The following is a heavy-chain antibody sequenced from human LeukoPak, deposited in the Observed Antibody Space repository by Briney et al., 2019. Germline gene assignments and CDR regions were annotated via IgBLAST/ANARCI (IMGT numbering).Heavy chain of an antibody. J-gene: IGHJ6*02. CDR1: GFTFSS. V-gene: IGHV3-21*01. Sequence: GGSLRLSCAASGFTFSSMNWVGQAPGKGREWVSSISISSSYIYYADSVKGRFTISRDNAKNSLYLQMNSLRAEDTAVYYCARDPQHQLLSRHYYYGMDVWGQGTTVTVSS. CDR2: ISISSSYI. CDR3: ARDPQHQLLSRHYYYGMDV. D-gene: IGHD2-2*01.